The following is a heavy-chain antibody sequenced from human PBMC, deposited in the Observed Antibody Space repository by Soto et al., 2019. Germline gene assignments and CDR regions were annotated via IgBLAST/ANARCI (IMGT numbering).Heavy chain of an antibody. CDR3: ARPVIMMTSGSNDAVNV. CDR1: GYTFTDFG. V-gene: IGHV1-18*01. D-gene: IGHD3-16*01. Sequence: APVKVSCKDSGYTFTDFGISWVRQAPGQRLEWMGWISAYNSNTNYAQKVQGRVTMTTDTSTSTAYMELRNLSSEDTAMYYCARPVIMMTSGSNDAVNVWAQGTLVTVS. CDR2: ISAYNSNT. J-gene: IGHJ3*01.